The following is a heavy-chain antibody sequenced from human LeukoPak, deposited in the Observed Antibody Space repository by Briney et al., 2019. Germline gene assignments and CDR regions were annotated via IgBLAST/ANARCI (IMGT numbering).Heavy chain of an antibody. J-gene: IGHJ4*02. CDR3: ARDLGNFDWRYSYGLGY. CDR2: IYHSGST. D-gene: IGHD5-18*01. V-gene: IGHV4-38-2*02. Sequence: SETLSLTCTVSGYSISSGYYWGWIRQPPGKGLEWIGSIYHSGSTYYNPSLKSRVTISVDKSKNQFSLKLSSVTAADTAVYYCARDLGNFDWRYSYGLGYWGQGTLVTVSS. CDR1: GYSISSGYY.